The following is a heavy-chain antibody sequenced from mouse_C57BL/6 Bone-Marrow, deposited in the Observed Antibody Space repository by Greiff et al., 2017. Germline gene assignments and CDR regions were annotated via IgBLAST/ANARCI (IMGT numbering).Heavy chain of an antibody. CDR3: ARPYYGYDRGYYAMDY. V-gene: IGHV1-15*01. Sequence: VQLQQSGAELVRPGASVTLSCKASGYTFTDYEMHWVKQTPVHGLEWIGAIDPETGGTAYNQKFKGKAILTADKSSSTAYIELRSLTSEDSAVYYCARPYYGYDRGYYAMDYWGQGTSVTVSS. CDR2: IDPETGGT. CDR1: GYTFTDYE. D-gene: IGHD2-9*01. J-gene: IGHJ4*01.